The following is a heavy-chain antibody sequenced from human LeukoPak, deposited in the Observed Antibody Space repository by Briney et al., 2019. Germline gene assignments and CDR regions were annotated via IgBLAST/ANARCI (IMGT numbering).Heavy chain of an antibody. Sequence: SETLSLTCTVSGGSISSGSYYWSWIRQPAGTGLEWIGRIYTSGSTNYNPSLKSRVTISVDTSKNQFSLKLSSVTAADTAVYYCARAVVYSGYDYRPDYFDYWGQGTLVTVSS. V-gene: IGHV4-61*02. CDR3: ARAVVYSGYDYRPDYFDY. CDR1: GGSISSGSYY. CDR2: IYTSGST. D-gene: IGHD5-12*01. J-gene: IGHJ4*02.